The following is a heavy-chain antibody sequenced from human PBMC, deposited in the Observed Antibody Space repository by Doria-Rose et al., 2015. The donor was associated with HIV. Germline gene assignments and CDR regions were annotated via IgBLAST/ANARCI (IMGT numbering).Heavy chain of an antibody. CDR1: GFTFSRHW. CDR2: INQDGSEK. J-gene: IGHJ6*02. V-gene: IGHV3-7*01. CDR3: ARVWARVMDV. D-gene: IGHD3-16*01. Sequence: VQLVQSGGGLVQPGGSLRLSCAASGFTFSRHWMSWVRQAPGKGLEWLANINQDGSEKYYVDSVKGRFTISRDNAKNSLYLQMNSLRADDTAVYYCARVWARVMDVWGQGTTLTVSS.